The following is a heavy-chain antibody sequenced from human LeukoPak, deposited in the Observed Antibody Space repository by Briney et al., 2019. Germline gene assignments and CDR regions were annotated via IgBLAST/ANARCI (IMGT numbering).Heavy chain of an antibody. CDR1: GFNFNTYS. CDR2: ISSTSNYI. Sequence: GGSLRLSCAVSGFNFNTYSMNWVRQAPGKGPEWVSSISSTSNYIYYAESVKGRFTISRDNAKNSLYLQMNSLRAEDTAVYYCARDIYYDFWSHKGPDAFDIWGQGTMVTVSS. V-gene: IGHV3-21*01. J-gene: IGHJ3*02. D-gene: IGHD3-3*01. CDR3: ARDIYYDFWSHKGPDAFDI.